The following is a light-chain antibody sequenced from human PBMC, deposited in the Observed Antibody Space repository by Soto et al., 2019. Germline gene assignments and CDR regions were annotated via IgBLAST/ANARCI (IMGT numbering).Light chain of an antibody. J-gene: IGLJ1*01. CDR2: EVS. CDR1: GSDVGDYDY. CDR3: SSYTSSQAYV. V-gene: IGLV2-14*01. Sequence: QSALAQPASVSGSPGESITISCTVTGSDVGDYDYVSWYQHHPGKAPKLMIYEVSNRPSGVSNRFSGTKSGNTASLTISGLQAEDEADYFCSSYTSSQAYVFGTGTKVTVL.